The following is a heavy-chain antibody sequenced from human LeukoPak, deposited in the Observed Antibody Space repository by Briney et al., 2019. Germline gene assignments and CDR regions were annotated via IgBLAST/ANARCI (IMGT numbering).Heavy chain of an antibody. CDR3: ARMDNLYSGTYHSDY. Sequence: GGSLRLSCAASGFTFSSYSMNWVRQAPGKGPEWVSSISSSSYIYYADSVKGRFTISRDNAKNSLYLQMNSLRAEDTAVYYCARMDNLYSGTYHSDYWGQGTLVTVSS. V-gene: IGHV3-21*01. CDR1: GFTFSSYS. CDR2: ISSSSYI. D-gene: IGHD1-26*01. J-gene: IGHJ4*02.